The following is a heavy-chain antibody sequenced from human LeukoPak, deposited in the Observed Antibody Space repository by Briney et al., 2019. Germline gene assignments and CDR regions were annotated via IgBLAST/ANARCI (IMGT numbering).Heavy chain of an antibody. V-gene: IGHV3-21*01. D-gene: IGHD3-22*01. J-gene: IGHJ4*02. CDR1: GFTLSSYS. CDR3: ARDHSLYYYDSSGYSH. CDR2: ISSSSSYI. Sequence: GGSLRLSCAASGFTLSSYSMNWVRQAPGKGLEWVSSISSSSSYIYYADSVKGRFTISRDNAKNSLYLQMNSLRAEDTAVYYCARDHSLYYYDSSGYSHWGQGTLVTVSS.